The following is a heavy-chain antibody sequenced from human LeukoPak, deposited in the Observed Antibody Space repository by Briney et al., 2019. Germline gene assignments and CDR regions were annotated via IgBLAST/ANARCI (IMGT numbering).Heavy chain of an antibody. V-gene: IGHV3-33*06. Sequence: PGGSLRLSCAASGFTFSSYAMSWVRQAPGKGLEWVAVIWYDGSNKYYADSVKGRFTISRDNSKNTLYLQMNSLRAEDTAVYYCAKDQFGVVENWGQGTLVTVSS. J-gene: IGHJ4*02. CDR2: IWYDGSNK. CDR1: GFTFSSYA. D-gene: IGHD2-2*01. CDR3: AKDQFGVVEN.